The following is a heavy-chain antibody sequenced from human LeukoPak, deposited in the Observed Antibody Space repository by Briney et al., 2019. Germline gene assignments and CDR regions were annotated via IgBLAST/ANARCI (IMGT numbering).Heavy chain of an antibody. CDR2: IYTSGST. CDR1: GGSISSYY. V-gene: IGHV4-4*07. CDR3: ARDSPVGYCSGGSCYPFDY. Sequence: PSETLSLTCTVSGGSISSYYWSWIRQPAGKGLEWIGRIYTSGSTTYNPSLKSRVTMSVDTSKNQFSLKLSSVTAADTAVYYCARDSPVGYCSGGSCYPFDYWGQGTLVTVSS. D-gene: IGHD2-15*01. J-gene: IGHJ4*02.